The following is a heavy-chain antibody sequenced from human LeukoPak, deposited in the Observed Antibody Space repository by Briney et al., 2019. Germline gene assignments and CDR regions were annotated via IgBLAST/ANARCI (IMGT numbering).Heavy chain of an antibody. Sequence: PSETLSLTCAVSGYSISSGYYWGWIRQPPGKGLEWIGSIYHSGSTYYNPSPKSRVTISVDTSKNQFSLKLSSVTAADTAVYYCARPVVPAADFDAFDIWGQGTMVTVSS. CDR3: ARPVVPAADFDAFDI. CDR2: IYHSGST. J-gene: IGHJ3*02. CDR1: GYSISSGYY. D-gene: IGHD2-2*01. V-gene: IGHV4-38-2*01.